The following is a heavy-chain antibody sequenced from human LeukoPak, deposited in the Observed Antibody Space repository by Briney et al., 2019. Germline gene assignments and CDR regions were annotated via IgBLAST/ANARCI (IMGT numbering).Heavy chain of an antibody. CDR1: GGSFSGYY. D-gene: IGHD4-23*01. J-gene: IGHJ4*02. V-gene: IGHV4-34*01. Sequence: PSETLSLTCAVYGGSFSGYYGSWIRQPPGKGLEWIGEINHSGSTNYNPSLKSRVTISVDTSKNQFSLKLSSVTAADTAVYYCARDYGGNYYFDYWGQGTLVTVSS. CDR2: INHSGST. CDR3: ARDYGGNYYFDY.